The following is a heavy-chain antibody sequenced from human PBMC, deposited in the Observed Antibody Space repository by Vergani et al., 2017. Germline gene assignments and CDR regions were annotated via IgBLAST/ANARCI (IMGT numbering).Heavy chain of an antibody. CDR3: ARDPPMDSGYEHSLDY. CDR1: GYTFTGYY. J-gene: IGHJ4*02. Sequence: QVQLVQSGAEVTKPGASVKVSCKASGYTFTGYYMHWVRQAPGQGLEWMGWINPNSGGTNYAQKFQGRVTMTRDTSISTAYMELSRLRSDDTAVYYCARDPPMDSGYEHSLDYWGQGTLVTVSS. D-gene: IGHD5-12*01. CDR2: INPNSGGT. V-gene: IGHV1-2*02.